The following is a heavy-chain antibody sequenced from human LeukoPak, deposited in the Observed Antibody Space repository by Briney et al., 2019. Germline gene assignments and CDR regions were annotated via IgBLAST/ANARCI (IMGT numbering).Heavy chain of an antibody. J-gene: IGHJ4*02. Sequence: PSETLSLTCTVSGFSISSGHYWGWVRPPPGAGLEWIGSVYQSGTTYYNPSLKSRVTTSVDMSKNQFSLRLRPVTAADTAVYYCARIFIGNGYSSYFDCWGQGTLVTVSS. CDR2: VYQSGTT. CDR1: GFSISSGHY. D-gene: IGHD5-18*01. CDR3: ARIFIGNGYSSYFDC. V-gene: IGHV4-38-2*02.